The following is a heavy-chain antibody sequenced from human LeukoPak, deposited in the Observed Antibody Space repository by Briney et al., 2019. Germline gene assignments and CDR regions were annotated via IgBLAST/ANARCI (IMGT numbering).Heavy chain of an antibody. CDR3: AANTQSGY. CDR1: GFTFSSSW. V-gene: IGHV3-7*05. D-gene: IGHD3-16*01. CDR2: IKEDGSEK. J-gene: IGHJ4*02. Sequence: GGSLRLSCAASGFTFSSSWMKWVRQAPGKGLESVAVIKEDGSEKYYADSVKGRFAISRDNAKNSLYLQMNNVRAEDTAVYFCAANTQSGYWGQGALVTVSS.